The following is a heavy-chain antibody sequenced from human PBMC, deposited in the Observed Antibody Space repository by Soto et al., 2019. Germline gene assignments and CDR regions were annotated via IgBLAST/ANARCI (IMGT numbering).Heavy chain of an antibody. Sequence: GESRKISCKGSGYNFAGYWIAWVRQMPAKGLELMGLIYPSDSDIRYRPSFQCQVTISADKSISSAYMQWSSLRASDTAMYYCAKGGVSTRTFDYWGQGTPVPVSS. V-gene: IGHV5-51*01. CDR3: AKGGVSTRTFDY. CDR2: IYPSDSDI. CDR1: GYNFAGYW. J-gene: IGHJ4*02. D-gene: IGHD3-3*01.